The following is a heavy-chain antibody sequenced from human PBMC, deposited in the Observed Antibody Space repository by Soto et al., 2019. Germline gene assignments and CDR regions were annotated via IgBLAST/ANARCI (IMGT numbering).Heavy chain of an antibody. J-gene: IGHJ6*02. Sequence: ASVKVSCKASGYTFTSYAMHWVRQAPGQRLEWMGWINAGNGNTNYAQKLQGRVTMTTDTSTSTAYMELRSLRSDDTAVYYCARGSCSGGSCYPETYYYYYGMDVWGQGTTVTVSS. CDR3: ARGSCSGGSCYPETYYYYYGMDV. V-gene: IGHV1-3*01. CDR1: GYTFTSYA. D-gene: IGHD2-15*01. CDR2: INAGNGNT.